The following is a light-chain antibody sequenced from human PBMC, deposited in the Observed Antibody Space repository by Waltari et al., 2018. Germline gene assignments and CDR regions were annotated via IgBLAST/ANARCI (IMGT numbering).Light chain of an antibody. Sequence: QSGLSQPASVSGSPGQSITISCTGSSSDVGGDDSVSWYQDHPGQAPKVIIYDVNNRPSGVSDRFSGSKSGNTASLTISGLQAEDEANYYCCSQSTYNGVIFGGGTKLTVL. V-gene: IGLV2-14*03. CDR3: CSQSTYNGVI. J-gene: IGLJ2*01. CDR2: DVN. CDR1: SSDVGGDDS.